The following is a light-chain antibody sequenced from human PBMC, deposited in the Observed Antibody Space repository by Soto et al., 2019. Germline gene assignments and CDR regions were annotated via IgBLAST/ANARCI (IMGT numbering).Light chain of an antibody. CDR3: MRALESPRT. CDR1: QSLLHSNVYNY. CDR2: LGS. V-gene: IGKV2-28*01. J-gene: IGKJ2*01. Sequence: DIVMTQSPLSLPVTPGEPASISCRSNQSLLHSNVYNYLDWYLQKPGQSPQLLIYLGSNRASGVPDRFSGSGSGTDFTLKITRVEAEDVGVYYCMRALESPRTFGQGTKLEIK.